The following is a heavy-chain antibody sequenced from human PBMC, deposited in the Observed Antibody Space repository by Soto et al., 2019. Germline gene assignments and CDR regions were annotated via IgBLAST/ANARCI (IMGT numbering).Heavy chain of an antibody. Sequence: GGSLRLSCAASEFTFSTFAMNWVRQAPGKGLEWVSTIRHSGITTYYADSVKGRFTISRDNSKNILYLQMISLRAEDTAVYYCAKHVRGGWEVDTFDIWGQGTMVTVSS. V-gene: IGHV3-23*01. J-gene: IGHJ3*02. D-gene: IGHD1-26*01. CDR2: IRHSGITT. CDR3: AKHVRGGWEVDTFDI. CDR1: EFTFSTFA.